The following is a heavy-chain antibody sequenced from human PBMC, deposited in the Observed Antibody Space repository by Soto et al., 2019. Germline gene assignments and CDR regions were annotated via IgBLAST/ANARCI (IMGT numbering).Heavy chain of an antibody. J-gene: IGHJ4*02. CDR2: IYYSGST. D-gene: IGHD6-19*01. CDR1: GGSISSSSYY. CDR3: ARGTSSGWILDY. V-gene: IGHV4-39*01. Sequence: SETLSLTCTVSGGSISSSSYYWVWIRQPPGKGLEWIGSIYYSGSTYYNPSLKSRVTISVDTSKNQFSLKLSSVTAADTAVYYCARGTSSGWILDYWGQGTLVTVSS.